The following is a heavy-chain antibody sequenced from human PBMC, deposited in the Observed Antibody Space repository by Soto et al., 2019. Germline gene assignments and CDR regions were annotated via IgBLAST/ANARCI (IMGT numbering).Heavy chain of an antibody. J-gene: IGHJ6*02. D-gene: IGHD3-3*01. CDR2: ISYDGSNK. Sequence: GGSLRLSCAASGFTFSSYGMHWVRQAPGNGLEWVAVISYDGSNKYYADSVKGRFTISRDNSKNTLYLQMNSLRAEDTAVYYCAKDVLRFSYGMDVWGQGTTVTVSS. CDR1: GFTFSSYG. CDR3: AKDVLRFSYGMDV. V-gene: IGHV3-30*18.